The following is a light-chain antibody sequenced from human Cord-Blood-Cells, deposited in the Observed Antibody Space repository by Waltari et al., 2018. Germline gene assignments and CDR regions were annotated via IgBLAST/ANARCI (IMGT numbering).Light chain of an antibody. J-gene: IGLJ3*02. Sequence: HSVLTQPSSVSGPSGQRVTISCTGSCTNIGAGHDVHWYQERPGTTHKLHIYGNSTRTSAVPDRFAGSKSDTSASPTITGRQAENESDYYSQTYDNSLSGSVFCGGTNLTVL. CDR1: CTNIGAGHD. CDR3: QTYDNSLSGSV. CDR2: GNS. V-gene: IGLV1-40*01.